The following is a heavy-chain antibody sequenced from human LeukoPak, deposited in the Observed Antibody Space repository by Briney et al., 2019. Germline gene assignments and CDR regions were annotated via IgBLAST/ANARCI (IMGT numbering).Heavy chain of an antibody. Sequence: GESLQISCKGSGYSFSSYWIGWVRQMPGKGLEWMGIIYPGDSDTRYSPSFQGQVIISVDKSISTAYLQWSSLKASDTAMYYCARSRMVTSHEFGYWGQGTLVTVSS. CDR3: ARSRMVTSHEFGY. J-gene: IGHJ4*02. V-gene: IGHV5-51*01. D-gene: IGHD2-21*02. CDR1: GYSFSSYW. CDR2: IYPGDSDT.